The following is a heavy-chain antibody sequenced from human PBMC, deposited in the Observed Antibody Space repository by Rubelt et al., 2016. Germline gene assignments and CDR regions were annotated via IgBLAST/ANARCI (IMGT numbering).Heavy chain of an antibody. CDR3: AMGRLNY. D-gene: IGHD6-19*01. CDR2: PYSGGST. Sequence: EVQLMESGGGLVQPGGSLRLSCAASGFTVSSNYMNWVRQAPGKGLEWVPFPYSGGSTYYADSVKGSCTISRDNSQNTVHLEMDNLGVEDAAVYYCAMGRLNYWGQGTLVTVSS. V-gene: IGHV3-66*01. CDR1: GFTVSSNY. J-gene: IGHJ4*02.